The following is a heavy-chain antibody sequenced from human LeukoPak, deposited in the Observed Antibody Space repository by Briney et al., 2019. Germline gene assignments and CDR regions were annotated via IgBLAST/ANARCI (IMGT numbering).Heavy chain of an antibody. Sequence: GRSLRLSCAASGFTFSNYDIHWVRQAPGKGLEWVAVIWYDGSNKYYADSVKGRFTISRDNSKYTLYLQMNSLRAEDTAVYYCARSTYYYDSSGYYYGSGTFDYWGQGTLVTVSS. CDR1: GFTFSNYD. J-gene: IGHJ4*02. CDR2: IWYDGSNK. D-gene: IGHD3-22*01. V-gene: IGHV3-33*01. CDR3: ARSTYYYDSSGYYYGSGTFDY.